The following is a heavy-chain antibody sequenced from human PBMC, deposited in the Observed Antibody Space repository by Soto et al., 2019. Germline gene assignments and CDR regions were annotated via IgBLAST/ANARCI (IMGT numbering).Heavy chain of an antibody. Sequence: SETLSLTCAVYGGSFSGYYWSWIRQPPGKGLEWIGEINHSGSTNYNPSLKSRVMILADTSKNQFSLKLSSVTAADTAVYYCARDRNAVGSTYYDFWSGLGGYYYGMDVWGQGTTVTVSS. CDR1: GGSFSGYY. CDR2: INHSGST. V-gene: IGHV4-34*09. D-gene: IGHD3-3*01. J-gene: IGHJ6*02. CDR3: ARDRNAVGSTYYDFWSGLGGYYYGMDV.